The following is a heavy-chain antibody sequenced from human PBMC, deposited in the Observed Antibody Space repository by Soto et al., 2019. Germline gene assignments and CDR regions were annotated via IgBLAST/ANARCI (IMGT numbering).Heavy chain of an antibody. V-gene: IGHV4-30-4*01. J-gene: IGHJ5*02. CDR1: GGSISSGDYY. CDR2: IYYSGST. Sequence: SETLSLTCTVSGGSISSGDYYWSWIRQPPGKGLVWIGHIYYSGSTYYNQSLKSRVTISVDTSKNQFSLKLSAATAADSAVYYCARDYCSSTSSPPGPFDPRRQGTLVTVSS. D-gene: IGHD2-2*01. CDR3: ARDYCSSTSSPPGPFDP.